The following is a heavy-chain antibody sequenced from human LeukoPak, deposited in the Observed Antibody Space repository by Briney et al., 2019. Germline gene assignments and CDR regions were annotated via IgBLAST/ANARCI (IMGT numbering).Heavy chain of an antibody. J-gene: IGHJ3*02. D-gene: IGHD3-22*01. Sequence: GGSLRLSCAAPGFTFSNYNMNWVRQAPGKGLEWVSYISSSSSTIYYADSVKGRFTISRDNAKNSLYLQMNSLRAEDTAVYYCARGQYYDSSGYPLGGDAFDIWGQGTMVTVSS. V-gene: IGHV3-48*01. CDR2: ISSSSSTI. CDR3: ARGQYYDSSGYPLGGDAFDI. CDR1: GFTFSNYN.